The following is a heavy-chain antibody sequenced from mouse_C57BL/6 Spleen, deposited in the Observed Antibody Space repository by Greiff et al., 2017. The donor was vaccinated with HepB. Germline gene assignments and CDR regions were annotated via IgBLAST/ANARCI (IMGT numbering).Heavy chain of an antibody. Sequence: VQLQQPGAELVRPGSSVKLSCKASGYTFTSYWMHWVKQRPIQGLEWIGNIDPSDSETHYNQKFKDKATLTVDKSSSTAYMQLSSLTSEDSAVYYCARWRTGTRYFDVWGTGTTVTVSS. CDR2: IDPSDSET. V-gene: IGHV1-52*01. CDR1: GYTFTSYW. CDR3: ARWRTGTRYFDV. J-gene: IGHJ1*03. D-gene: IGHD4-1*01.